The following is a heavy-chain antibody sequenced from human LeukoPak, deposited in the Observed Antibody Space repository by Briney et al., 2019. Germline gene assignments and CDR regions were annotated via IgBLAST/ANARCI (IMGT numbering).Heavy chain of an antibody. V-gene: IGHV3-48*03. J-gene: IGHJ4*02. Sequence: GSLRLSCAASGFTFSSYEMNWVRQAPGKGLELVSYISSSGSTIYYADSVKGRFTISRDNAKNSLYLQMNSLRAEDTAVYYCARVASMVILRYFDYWGQGTLVTVSS. CDR2: ISSSGSTI. CDR1: GFTFSSYE. D-gene: IGHD5-18*01. CDR3: ARVASMVILRYFDY.